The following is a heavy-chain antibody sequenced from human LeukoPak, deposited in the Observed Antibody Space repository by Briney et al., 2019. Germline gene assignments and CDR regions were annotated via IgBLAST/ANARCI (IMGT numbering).Heavy chain of an antibody. V-gene: IGHV3-30*04. D-gene: IGHD4-23*01. CDR3: AGGAHKRDDYGGFFDY. CDR1: GFIFSNYA. J-gene: IGHJ4*02. Sequence: GGSLRLSCAASGFIFSNYAIHWVRQAPGKGLEWVAVISSDGNKKDYADSVKGRLTISRDNFKNTLYLQMNSLKIEDTALYYCAGGAHKRDDYGGFFDYWGQGTLVTVSS. CDR2: ISSDGNKK.